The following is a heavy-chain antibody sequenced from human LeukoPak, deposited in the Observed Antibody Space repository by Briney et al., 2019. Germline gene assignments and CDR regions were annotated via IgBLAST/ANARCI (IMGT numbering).Heavy chain of an antibody. V-gene: IGHV3-7*05. CDR1: GFTFSSYW. Sequence: GGSLRLSCAASGFTFSSYWMSWVRQAPGRGLEWVASISQDGREKYYVDSVKGRFTISRDNAKNSLFLQMSSLRAEDTAVYYCARRFNKWDGWCFDLWGRGTLVAVSS. D-gene: IGHD1-26*01. J-gene: IGHJ2*01. CDR3: ARRFNKWDGWCFDL. CDR2: ISQDGREK.